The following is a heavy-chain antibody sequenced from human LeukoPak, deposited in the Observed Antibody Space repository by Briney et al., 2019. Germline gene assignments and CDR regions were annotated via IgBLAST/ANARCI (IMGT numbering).Heavy chain of an antibody. CDR1: GFTFSDSY. V-gene: IGHV3-11*01. CDR3: AKEGGDWGEGYFDY. CDR2: ISSSGGTI. J-gene: IGHJ4*02. Sequence: GGSLRLPCAASGFTFSDSYMSWIRQVPGKGLEWISHISSSGGTIYYADSVKGRFTISRDNAKNSLYLQMNSLRAEDTAVYYCAKEGGDWGEGYFDYWGQGTLVTVSS. D-gene: IGHD7-27*01.